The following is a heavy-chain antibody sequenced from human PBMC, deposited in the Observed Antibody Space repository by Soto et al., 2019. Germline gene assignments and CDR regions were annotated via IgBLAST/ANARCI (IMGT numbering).Heavy chain of an antibody. CDR3: AKDLFYDSSGYTFDC. CDR2: ISYDGSNK. D-gene: IGHD3-22*01. CDR1: GFTFSSYG. V-gene: IGHV3-30*18. J-gene: IGHJ4*02. Sequence: QVQLVESGGGVVQPGRSLRLSCAASGFTFSSYGMHWVRQAPGKGLEWVAVISYDGSNKYYADSVKGRFTISRDNSKNTLYLQMNSLRAEDTAVYYCAKDLFYDSSGYTFDCWGQGTLVTVSS.